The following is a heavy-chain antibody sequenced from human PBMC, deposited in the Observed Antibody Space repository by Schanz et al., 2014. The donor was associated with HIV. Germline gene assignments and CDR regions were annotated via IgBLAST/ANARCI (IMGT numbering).Heavy chain of an antibody. J-gene: IGHJ6*02. CDR2: IGHEGNDI. Sequence: QVQLVESGGGVVQPGGSLRLSCAASGFDFGVYGMHWVRQAPGKGPEWVAVIGHEGNDIHYVDSVAGRFSISRDNSKNTLYLQLGSLRTEDTAVYYCAREKSDWYLIDYYYYYGMDVWGQGTTVTVS. D-gene: IGHD2-21*02. CDR3: AREKSDWYLIDYYYYYGMDV. V-gene: IGHV3-33*01. CDR1: GFDFGVYG.